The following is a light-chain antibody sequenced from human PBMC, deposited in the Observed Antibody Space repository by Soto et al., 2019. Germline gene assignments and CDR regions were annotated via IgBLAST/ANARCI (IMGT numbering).Light chain of an antibody. CDR1: SDVGAYRY. J-gene: IGLJ2*01. Sequence: QSALTPPASVSGSPGQSITISCTGSDVGAYRYVSWYQQHPGKAPRLMIYDVSNRPSGFSDRFSGSKSGNTASLTISGLQPEDEAYFCCSSYTGGNARVVFVGGTKLTVL. CDR3: SSYTGGNARVV. V-gene: IGLV2-14*01. CDR2: DVS.